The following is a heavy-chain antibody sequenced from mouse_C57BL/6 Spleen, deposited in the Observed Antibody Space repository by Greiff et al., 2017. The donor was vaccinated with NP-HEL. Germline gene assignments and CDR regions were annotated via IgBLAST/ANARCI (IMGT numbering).Heavy chain of an antibody. J-gene: IGHJ3*01. D-gene: IGHD2-1*01. CDR2: IWSGGST. CDR1: GFSLTSYG. CDR3: ATIYYGNPEGFAY. V-gene: IGHV2-2*01. Sequence: QVQLKESGPGLVQPSQSLSITCTVSGFSLTSYGVHWVRQSPGKGLEWLGVIWSGGSTDYNAAFISRLSISKDNSKSQVFFKMNSLQADDTAIYYCATIYYGNPEGFAYWGQGTLVTVSA.